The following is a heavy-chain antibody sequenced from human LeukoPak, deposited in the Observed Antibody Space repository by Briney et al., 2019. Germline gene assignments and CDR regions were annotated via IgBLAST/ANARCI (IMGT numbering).Heavy chain of an antibody. CDR2: IIPILGIA. CDR1: GGTFSSYA. V-gene: IGHV1-69*04. D-gene: IGHD6-19*01. CDR3: ARAQGIAVAGMGYFDY. Sequence: SVTVSCKASGGTFSSYAISWVRQAPGQGLEWMGRIIPILGIANYAQKFQGRVTITADKSTSTAYMELSSLRSEDTAVYYCARAQGIAVAGMGYFDYWGQGTLVTVSS. J-gene: IGHJ4*02.